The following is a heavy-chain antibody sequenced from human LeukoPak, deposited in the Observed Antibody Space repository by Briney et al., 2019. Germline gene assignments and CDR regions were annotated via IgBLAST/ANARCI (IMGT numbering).Heavy chain of an antibody. CDR2: IRYDGSNK. V-gene: IGHV3-30*02. CDR3: AKEGVAARPIDDY. D-gene: IGHD6-6*01. J-gene: IGHJ4*02. CDR1: GFIFSSYG. Sequence: GGSLRLSCAASGFIFSSYGMHWVRQAPGKGLEWVAFIRYDGSNKYYADSVKGRFTISRDNSKNTPYLQMNSLRAEDTAVYYCAKEGVAARPIDDYWGQGTLVTVSS.